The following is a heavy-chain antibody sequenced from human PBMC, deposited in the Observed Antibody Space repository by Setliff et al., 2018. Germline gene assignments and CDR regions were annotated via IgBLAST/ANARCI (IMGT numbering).Heavy chain of an antibody. CDR3: ARGYCGDCYSYLGS. V-gene: IGHV3-48*01. Sequence: GSLRLSCAASGFTFSSYWMSWVRQAPGKGPEWVSYIGHNSRTIHYADSVKGRFTVSRDNAKNSLYLQMDSLRVEDTAVYYCARGYCGDCYSYLGSWGQGTLVTVSS. D-gene: IGHD2-21*02. J-gene: IGHJ5*02. CDR2: IGHNSRTI. CDR1: GFTFSSYW.